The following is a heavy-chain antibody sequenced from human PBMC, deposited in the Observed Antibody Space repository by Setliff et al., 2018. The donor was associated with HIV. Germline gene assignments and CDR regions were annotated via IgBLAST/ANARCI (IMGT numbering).Heavy chain of an antibody. Sequence: PSETLSLTCAVYGGSLSGYYWRWIRQPPGKGLEWIGSIFYSGSTYYNPSLRSRVTISVDTSKNQFSLNLSSVTAADTAVYYCARHGGGGWYERVGLYFDYWGQGTLVTVSS. CDR2: IFYSGST. J-gene: IGHJ4*02. CDR3: ARHGGGGWYERVGLYFDY. V-gene: IGHV4-34*12. D-gene: IGHD6-19*01. CDR1: GGSLSGYY.